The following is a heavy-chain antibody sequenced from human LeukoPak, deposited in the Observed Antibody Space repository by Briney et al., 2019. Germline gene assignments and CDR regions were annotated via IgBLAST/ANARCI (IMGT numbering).Heavy chain of an antibody. CDR3: ARDLNWNDPFDY. V-gene: IGHV3-21*01. D-gene: IGHD1-20*01. CDR2: ISSSSYI. CDR1: GFTFSSYS. J-gene: IGHJ4*02. Sequence: KTGGSLRLSCAASGFTFSSYSMNWVRQAPGKGLEWVSSISSSSYIYYADSVKGRFTISRDNPKNSLYLQMNSLSAEATAVYYCARDLNWNDPFDYWGQGTLVTVSS.